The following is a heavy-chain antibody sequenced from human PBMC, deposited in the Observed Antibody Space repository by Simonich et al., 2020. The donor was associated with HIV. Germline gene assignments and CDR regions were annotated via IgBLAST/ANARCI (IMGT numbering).Heavy chain of an antibody. V-gene: IGHV4-59*01. CDR3: ARRPRIAAAGGGWFDP. CDR1: GGSFSTYY. D-gene: IGHD6-13*01. CDR2: IYYSGTT. J-gene: IGHJ5*02. Sequence: QVQLQESGPGLVKPSETLSLTCTVSGGSFSTYYWSWIRQPPGKGLEWIGYIYYSGTTNYNPSLKSRVTISVDTYKKQFALKLSSVTAADTAVYYCARRPRIAAAGGGWFDPWGQGTLVTVSS.